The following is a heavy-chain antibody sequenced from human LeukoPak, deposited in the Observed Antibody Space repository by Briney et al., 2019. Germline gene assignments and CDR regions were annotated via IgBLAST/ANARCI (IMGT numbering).Heavy chain of an antibody. CDR2: IIPIFGTA. D-gene: IGHD3-10*01. J-gene: IGHJ6*02. Sequence: SVKVSCKASGGTFSSYAISWVRQAPGQGLEWMGGIIPIFGTANYAQKFQGRVTITADESTSTAYMELSSLRSEDTAVYYCARKRNYYGSGSYYEDDYYGMDVWGQGTTVTVSS. CDR3: ARKRNYYGSGSYYEDDYYGMDV. CDR1: GGTFSSYA. V-gene: IGHV1-69*13.